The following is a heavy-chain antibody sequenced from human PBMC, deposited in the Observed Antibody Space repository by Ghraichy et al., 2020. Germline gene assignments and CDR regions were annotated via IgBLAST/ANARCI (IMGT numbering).Heavy chain of an antibody. D-gene: IGHD6-25*01. V-gene: IGHV3-64D*06. CDR1: GFTFSSYG. Sequence: GGSLRLSCLASGFTFSSYGMKWVRQAPGKGLTYVSGISDNGGSTYYPDSMKGRFTVSRDNSKSTLYLQMSSLRAEDTALYYCVKGDDSGTGWFFDLWGRGTLVTLSS. J-gene: IGHJ2*01. CDR3: VKGDDSGTGWFFDL. CDR2: ISDNGGST.